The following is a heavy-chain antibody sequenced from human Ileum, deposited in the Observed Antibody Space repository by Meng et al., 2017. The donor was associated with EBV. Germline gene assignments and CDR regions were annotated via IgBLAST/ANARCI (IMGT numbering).Heavy chain of an antibody. J-gene: IGHJ4*02. CDR2: IIPALGTP. CDR3: ARGTGADY. D-gene: IGHD3-10*01. V-gene: IGHV1-69*06. CDR1: GSTFSVYG. Sequence: VQTVESGPEEKNPGSSVKVSSKSSGSTFSVYGITWVRQAPGQGLEWMGGIIPALGTPKYARKFQDRLTITADKSTSTGYMELHSLTSNDTAVYFCARGTGADYWGQGTLVTVSS.